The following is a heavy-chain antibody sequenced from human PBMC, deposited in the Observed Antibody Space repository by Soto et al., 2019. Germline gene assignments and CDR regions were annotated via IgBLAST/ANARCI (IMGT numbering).Heavy chain of an antibody. J-gene: IGHJ4*02. Sequence: SETLSLTCTASGGSISSYYWSWIRQPPGKGLEWIGYIYYSGSTSYNPSLKSRVTISVDTSKNQFSLKLSSVTAADTAVYYCARAGILTGLDYWGQGTLVTVSS. CDR3: ARAGILTGLDY. D-gene: IGHD3-9*01. CDR1: GGSISSYY. CDR2: IYYSGST. V-gene: IGHV4-59*01.